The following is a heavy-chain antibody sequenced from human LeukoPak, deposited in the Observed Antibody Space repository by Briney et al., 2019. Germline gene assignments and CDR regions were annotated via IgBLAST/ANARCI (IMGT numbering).Heavy chain of an antibody. CDR1: GGSLSGYY. V-gene: IGHV4-34*01. CDR2: KNPSGST. Sequence: SETLSLTCAVYGGSLSGYYWTWIRQTPEKGLEWIGEKNPSGSTNYNPSLKSRVTISVDTSKNQFSLELSSVTAADTAVYYCARGRQDVTMIVVVMTAVSYYLDVWGKGTTVTVS. D-gene: IGHD3-22*01. J-gene: IGHJ6*03. CDR3: ARGRQDVTMIVVVMTAVSYYLDV.